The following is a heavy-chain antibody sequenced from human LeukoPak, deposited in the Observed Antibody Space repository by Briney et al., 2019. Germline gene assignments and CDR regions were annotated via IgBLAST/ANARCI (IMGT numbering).Heavy chain of an antibody. CDR3: ARSAQTRYCSGGSCYMRYYYYMDV. J-gene: IGHJ6*03. V-gene: IGHV3-48*04. CDR1: GFTFSGYS. CDR2: ITSSSRTI. Sequence: GGSLRLSCAASGFTFSGYSMNWVRQAPGKGLEWIADITSSSRTIHYADSVKGRFTISRDNAKNSLYLQMNSLRAEDTAVYYCARSAQTRYCSGGSCYMRYYYYMDVWGKGTTVTVSS. D-gene: IGHD2-15*01.